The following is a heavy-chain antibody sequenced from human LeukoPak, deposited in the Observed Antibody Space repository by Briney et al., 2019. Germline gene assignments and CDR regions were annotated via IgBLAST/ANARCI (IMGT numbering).Heavy chain of an antibody. CDR3: ARVSALLVAADY. Sequence: SETLSLTCAVYGGSFSGYYWSWIRQPPGKGLEWIGEINHSGSTNYNPSLKSRVTISVDTSKNQFSLKLSSVTAADTAVYYCARVSALLVAADYWGQGTLVTVSS. J-gene: IGHJ4*02. V-gene: IGHV4-34*01. D-gene: IGHD5-12*01. CDR2: INHSGST. CDR1: GGSFSGYY.